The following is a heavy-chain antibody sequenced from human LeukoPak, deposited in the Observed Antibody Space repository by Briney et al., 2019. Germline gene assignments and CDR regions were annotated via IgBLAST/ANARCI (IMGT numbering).Heavy chain of an antibody. Sequence: QPGGSLRLSCAASGFTVSSNYMSWVRQAPGKGLVWVSRINSDGSSTSYADSVEGRFTISRDNARNTLYLQMNSLRAEDTAVYYCALEGYSSGWYQYFQHWGQGTLVTVSS. D-gene: IGHD6-19*01. V-gene: IGHV3-74*01. CDR3: ALEGYSSGWYQYFQH. J-gene: IGHJ1*01. CDR2: INSDGSST. CDR1: GFTVSSNY.